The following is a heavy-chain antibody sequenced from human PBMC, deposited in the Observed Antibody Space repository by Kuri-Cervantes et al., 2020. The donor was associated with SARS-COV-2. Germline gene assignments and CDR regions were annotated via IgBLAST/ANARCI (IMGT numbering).Heavy chain of an antibody. V-gene: IGHV3-30-3*01. CDR2: ISYDGSNK. J-gene: IGHJ6*03. CDR1: GFTFSSYA. D-gene: IGHD3-16*01. Sequence: GESLKISCAASGFTFSSYAMHWVRQAPGKGLEWVAVISYDGSNKYYADSVKGRFTISRESGENSLYLHMNSVRGDDTAVYYCARVAGGGPIYYYYMDVWGKGTAVTVSS. CDR3: ARVAGGGPIYYYYMDV.